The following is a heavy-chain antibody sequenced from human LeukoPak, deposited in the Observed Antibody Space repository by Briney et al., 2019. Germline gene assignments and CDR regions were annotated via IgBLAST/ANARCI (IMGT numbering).Heavy chain of an antibody. J-gene: IGHJ4*02. CDR2: IYYSGST. Sequence: SETLSLTCTVSGGSISSSSYYWGWIRQPPGKGLEWIGSIYYSGSTYYNPSLKSRATISVDTSKNQFSQKLSSVTAADTAVYYCARQQSGSYLVDFDYWGQGTLVTVSS. CDR3: ARQQSGSYLVDFDY. D-gene: IGHD1-26*01. CDR1: GGSISSSSYY. V-gene: IGHV4-39*01.